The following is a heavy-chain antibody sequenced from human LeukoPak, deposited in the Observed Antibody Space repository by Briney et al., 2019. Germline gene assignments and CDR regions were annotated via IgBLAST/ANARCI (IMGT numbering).Heavy chain of an antibody. D-gene: IGHD6-19*01. Sequence: PGGSLRLSCAASGFTFSSYSMNWVRQAPGKGLEWVSYISSSSSTIYYADSVKGRFTISRDNAKNSLYLQMNSLRDEDTAAYYCARDPHPPVSSGWTRDYYYGMDVWGQGTTVTVSS. CDR3: ARDPHPPVSSGWTRDYYYGMDV. V-gene: IGHV3-48*02. CDR1: GFTFSSYS. J-gene: IGHJ6*02. CDR2: ISSSSSTI.